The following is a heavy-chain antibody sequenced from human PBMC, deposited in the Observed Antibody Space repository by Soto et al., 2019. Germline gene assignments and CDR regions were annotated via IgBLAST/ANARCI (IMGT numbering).Heavy chain of an antibody. V-gene: IGHV1-69*01. Sequence: VQLVQSGAEVKKPGSSVKVSCKASGGTFSSYEITWVRQAPGQGLQWMGGIIPMFGTAKYGHNFQGRVTITADESTRTAYMELSSLRPDDTAVYYCAREQQLGIYYFDSWGQGTTVTVSS. CDR3: AREQQLGIYYFDS. D-gene: IGHD6-13*01. CDR1: GGTFSSYE. J-gene: IGHJ4*03. CDR2: IIPMFGTA.